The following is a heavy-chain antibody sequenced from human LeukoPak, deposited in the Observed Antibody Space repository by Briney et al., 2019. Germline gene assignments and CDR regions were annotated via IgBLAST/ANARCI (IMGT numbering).Heavy chain of an antibody. J-gene: IGHJ6*02. V-gene: IGHV3-23*01. Sequence: GRSLRLSCAASGFTFSSYAMSWVRQAPGKGLEWVSAISGSGGSTYYADSVKGRFTISRDNSRNTLYLQMNSLRAEDTAVYYCAKWRVPAAMGYYYYDMDVWGQGTTVTVSS. CDR1: GFTFSSYA. CDR3: AKWRVPAAMGYYYYDMDV. CDR2: ISGSGGST. D-gene: IGHD2-2*01.